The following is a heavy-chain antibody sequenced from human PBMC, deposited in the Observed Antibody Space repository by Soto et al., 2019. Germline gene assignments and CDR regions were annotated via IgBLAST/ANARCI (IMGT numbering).Heavy chain of an antibody. CDR2: ISYDGINK. D-gene: IGHD1-26*01. CDR1: GFTFNTYG. V-gene: IGHV3-30*03. J-gene: IGHJ2*01. CDR3: ARSPQPTRGIHWYFDL. Sequence: QVQLVESGGGVVQPGRSLGLSCAASGFTFNTYGMHWVRQAPGKGLEWVAAISYDGINKYYVDSVKGRFTISRDNSKNTLYVQMNSLSAEDTALYYCARSPQPTRGIHWYFDLWGRGILVTVSS.